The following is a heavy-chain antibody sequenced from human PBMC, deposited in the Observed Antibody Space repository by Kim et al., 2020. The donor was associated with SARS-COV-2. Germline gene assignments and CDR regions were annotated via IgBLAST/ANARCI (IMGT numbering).Heavy chain of an antibody. CDR1: GFTFRSYA. CDR3: VKVVLSQGIYFDY. Sequence: GGSLRLSCSASGFTFRSYAMHWVRQAPRKGLEYVSFISNGGGSTYYADSVKGRFTISRDNSKNTLYLQMSSLRAEDTAVYYCVKVVLSQGIYFDYWGQGTLVTVSS. CDR2: ISNGGGST. D-gene: IGHD3-10*01. J-gene: IGHJ4*02. V-gene: IGHV3-64D*09.